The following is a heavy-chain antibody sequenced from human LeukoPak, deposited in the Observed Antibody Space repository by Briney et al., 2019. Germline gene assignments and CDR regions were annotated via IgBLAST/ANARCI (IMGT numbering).Heavy chain of an antibody. D-gene: IGHD6-19*01. CDR1: GYTFTN. V-gene: IGHV1-8*01. Sequence: ASVTVSCKASGYTFTNINWVRQATGQGLEWMGWMDPKGGDTGYAQKFQGRVTMTRDTSISTAYMELSSLRSEDTAVYYCARGVGAVGDSWGQGTLVTVSS. J-gene: IGHJ4*02. CDR3: ARGVGAVGDS. CDR2: MDPKGGDT.